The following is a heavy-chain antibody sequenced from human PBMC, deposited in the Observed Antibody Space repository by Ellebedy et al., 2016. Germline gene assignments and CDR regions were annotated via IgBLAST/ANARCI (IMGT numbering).Heavy chain of an antibody. CDR3: ARETDFGVLKT. Sequence: SVKVSXXASGGTFSSYSITWVRQAPGQGLELMGGIIPIFGTTNYAQNFQGRVTITADESTSTAYMELSSLRSEDTAVYYCARETDFGVLKTWGQGTLVTVSP. V-gene: IGHV1-69*13. CDR1: GGTFSSYS. CDR2: IIPIFGTT. D-gene: IGHD3-3*01. J-gene: IGHJ5*02.